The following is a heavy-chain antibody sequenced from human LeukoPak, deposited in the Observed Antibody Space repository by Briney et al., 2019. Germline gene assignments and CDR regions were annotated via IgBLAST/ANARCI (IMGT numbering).Heavy chain of an antibody. CDR1: GFTFSSYA. V-gene: IGHV3-30*07. J-gene: IGHJ4*02. Sequence: GGSLRLSCAASGFTFSSYAMHWVRQAPGKGLEWVAVISYDGSNKYYADSVKGRFTISRDNSKNTLYLQMNNLRAEDTAVYYCVVVTADYWGQGTLVTVSS. CDR2: ISYDGSNK. D-gene: IGHD2-21*02. CDR3: VVVTADY.